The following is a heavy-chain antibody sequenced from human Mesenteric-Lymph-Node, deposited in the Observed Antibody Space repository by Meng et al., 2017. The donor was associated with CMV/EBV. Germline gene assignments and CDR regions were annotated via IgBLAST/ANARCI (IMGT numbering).Heavy chain of an antibody. Sequence: YSFTIYAMNWVRQAPGQGLEWMGWINTNTGNPTYAQGCTGRFVFYLGTSVSTAYLQINSLKAEDTAVYYCARGDPQQSGWASYFDYWGQGTLVTVSS. CDR1: YSFTIYA. V-gene: IGHV7-4-1*02. D-gene: IGHD3-22*01. CDR3: ARGDPQQSGWASYFDY. J-gene: IGHJ4*02. CDR2: INTNTGNP.